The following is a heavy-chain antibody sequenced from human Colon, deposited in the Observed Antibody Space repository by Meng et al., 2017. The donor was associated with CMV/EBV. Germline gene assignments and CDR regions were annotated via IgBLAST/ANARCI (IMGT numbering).Heavy chain of an antibody. J-gene: IGHJ4*02. V-gene: IGHV3-7*01. D-gene: IGHD2-2*01. Sequence: GESLKISCVGSGFTFSTYEMTWVRQAPGKGLEWVANIKQDGSEKYYVDSVKGRFTISRDNAKNSLFLQMNSLRAEDTAVYYCARDRCSSTSCFLDYWGQGTLVTVSS. CDR1: GFTFSTYE. CDR2: IKQDGSEK. CDR3: ARDRCSSTSCFLDY.